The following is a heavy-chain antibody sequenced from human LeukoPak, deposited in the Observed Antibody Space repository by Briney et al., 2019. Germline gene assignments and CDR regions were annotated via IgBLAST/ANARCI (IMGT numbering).Heavy chain of an antibody. D-gene: IGHD2-2*01. CDR1: GGSISSTSIYY. V-gene: IGHV4-39*01. CDR2: VDSTGSTTGST. CDR3: ARLSAMAHDAFDI. Sequence: PSETLSLTCTVSGGSISSTSIYYWGWIRQPPGKGLEWIGSVDSTGSTTGSTYYNPSLKSRVTISADTSQNQFSLKLNSVTAADTAVYYCARLSAMAHDAFDIWGQGTMVTVSS. J-gene: IGHJ3*02.